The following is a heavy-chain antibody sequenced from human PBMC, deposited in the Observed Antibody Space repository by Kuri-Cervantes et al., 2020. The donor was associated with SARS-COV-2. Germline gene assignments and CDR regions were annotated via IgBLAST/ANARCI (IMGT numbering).Heavy chain of an antibody. Sequence: SVKVSCKASGGTFSSYAISWVRQAPGQGLEWMGGIIPIFGTSNYAQKFQGRVTITADESTSTAYMELSSLRSEDTAVYYCARGMPNYYDSNNLLLGYYYYGMDVWGQGTTVTRSS. CDR2: IIPIFGTS. D-gene: IGHD3-22*01. J-gene: IGHJ6*01. CDR3: ARGMPNYYDSNNLLLGYYYYGMDV. V-gene: IGHV1-69*13. CDR1: GGTFSSYA.